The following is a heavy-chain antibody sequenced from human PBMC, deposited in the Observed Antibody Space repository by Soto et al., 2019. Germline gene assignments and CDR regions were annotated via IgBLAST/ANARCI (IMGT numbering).Heavy chain of an antibody. J-gene: IGHJ4*02. CDR2: FDPEDGET. Sequence: ASGKVSCKVSGYTLTELSMHWVRQAPGKGLEWMGGFDPEDGETIYAQKFQGRVTMTEDTSTDTAYMELSSLRSEDTAVYYCATPRYDSSGFHYFDYWGQGTLVTVSS. CDR3: ATPRYDSSGFHYFDY. CDR1: GYTLTELS. V-gene: IGHV1-24*01. D-gene: IGHD3-22*01.